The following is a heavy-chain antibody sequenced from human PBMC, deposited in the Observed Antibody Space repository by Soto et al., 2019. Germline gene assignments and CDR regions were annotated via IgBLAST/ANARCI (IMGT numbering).Heavy chain of an antibody. CDR2: INHSGST. CDR1: GGSFSGYY. Sequence: SETLSLTCAVYGGSFSGYYWSWIRQPPGKGLEWIGEINHSGSTNYNPSLKSRVTISVDTSKNQFSLKLSSVTAADTAVYYCAWLSQLHYYYYGMDVWGQGTTVTVSS. CDR3: AWLSQLHYYYYGMDV. D-gene: IGHD1-1*01. V-gene: IGHV4-34*01. J-gene: IGHJ6*02.